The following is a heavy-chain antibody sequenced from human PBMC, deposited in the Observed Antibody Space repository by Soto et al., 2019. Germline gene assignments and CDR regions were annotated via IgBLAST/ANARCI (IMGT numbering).Heavy chain of an antibody. CDR2: IKSDGTTT. J-gene: IGHJ4*02. V-gene: IGHV3-74*01. CDR3: TRNAGGRFYGGFDN. Sequence: EVHLMESGGDLVQPGGSLRLSCTTAGFNFSSYWVNWVRQAPGKGVEWVSRIKSDGTTTDYADSVKGRFTISRDNGKRTVYLEMNSLRADDTAVYYCTRNAGGRFYGGFDNWGQGTLVIVSS. D-gene: IGHD1-26*01. CDR1: GFNFSSYW.